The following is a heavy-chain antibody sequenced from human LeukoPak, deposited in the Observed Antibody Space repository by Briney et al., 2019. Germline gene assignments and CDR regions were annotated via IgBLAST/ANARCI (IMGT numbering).Heavy chain of an antibody. J-gene: IGHJ5*02. D-gene: IGHD2-15*01. CDR3: ARTPSVVGDNWFDP. CDR2: IYYSGST. CDR1: GGSISSHY. V-gene: IGHV4-59*08. Sequence: NPSETLSLTCTVSGGSISSHYWSWIRQPPGKGLEWIGYIYYSGSTNYNPSLKSRVTISVDTSKNQFSLKLSSVTAADTAVYYCARTPSVVGDNWFDPWGQGTLVTVSS.